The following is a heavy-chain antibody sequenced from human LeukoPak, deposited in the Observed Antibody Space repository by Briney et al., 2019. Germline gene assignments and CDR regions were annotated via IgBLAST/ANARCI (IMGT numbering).Heavy chain of an antibody. CDR1: GFTFGDYA. Sequence: GGSLRLSCTASGFTFGDYAMSWVRQAPGKGLEWVGFIRSKAYGGTTEYAASVKGRFTISRDDSKSIAYLQMNSLKTEDTAVYYYTRAALWFGELSGAFDIWGQGTMVTVSS. J-gene: IGHJ3*02. D-gene: IGHD3-10*01. CDR3: TRAALWFGELSGAFDI. CDR2: IRSKAYGGTT. V-gene: IGHV3-49*04.